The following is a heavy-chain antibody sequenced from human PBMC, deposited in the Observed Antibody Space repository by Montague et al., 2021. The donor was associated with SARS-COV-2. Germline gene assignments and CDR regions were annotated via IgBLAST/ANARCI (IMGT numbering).Heavy chain of an antibody. D-gene: IGHD6-19*01. Sequence: SLRLSCAASGFTFSSYSMNRVRQAPGKGLEWVSYISSSSSTIYYADSVKGRFTISRDNAKNSLYLQMNSLRAEDTAVYYCARDRGGSVSSGPYYYGMDVWGQGTTVTVSS. V-gene: IGHV3-48*04. CDR2: ISSSSSTI. CDR3: ARDRGGSVSSGPYYYGMDV. J-gene: IGHJ6*02. CDR1: GFTFSSYS.